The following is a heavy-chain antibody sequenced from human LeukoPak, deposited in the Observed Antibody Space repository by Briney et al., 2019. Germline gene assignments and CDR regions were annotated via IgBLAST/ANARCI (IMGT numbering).Heavy chain of an antibody. CDR2: ISSSGSTI. V-gene: IGHV3-48*03. J-gene: IGHJ4*02. CDR3: EQKGQLLI. Sequence: GGSLRLSCAASGFTFSSYEMNWVRQAPGKGLEWVSYISSSGSTIYYADSVKGRFTISRDNSKNTLYLQMNSLRAEDTAVYYCEQKGQLLIWGQGTLVTVSS. D-gene: IGHD1-1*01. CDR1: GFTFSSYE.